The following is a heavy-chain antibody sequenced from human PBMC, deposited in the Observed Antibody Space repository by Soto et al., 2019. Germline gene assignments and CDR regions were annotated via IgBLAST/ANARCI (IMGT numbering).Heavy chain of an antibody. CDR3: ARGLIPAAPYSSSALNYFDY. J-gene: IGHJ4*02. D-gene: IGHD6-6*01. CDR2: INHSGGT. V-gene: IGHV4-34*01. CDR1: GGSFIGYY. Sequence: TSETLSLTCAVDGGSFIGYYWSWIRQPPGKGLEWIGEINHSGGTNYNPSLKSRVTISVDTSKNQFSLKLSSVTAADTAVYYCARGLIPAAPYSSSALNYFDYWGQGTLVTVSS.